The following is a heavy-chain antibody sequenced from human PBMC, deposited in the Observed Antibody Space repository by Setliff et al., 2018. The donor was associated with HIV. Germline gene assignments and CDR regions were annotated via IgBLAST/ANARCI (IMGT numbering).Heavy chain of an antibody. V-gene: IGHV4-34*01. CDR3: TRLLRSGYSTTWYEGGAAWWFDP. D-gene: IGHD6-13*01. J-gene: IGHJ5*02. Sequence: TLSLTCAVSGGPFSGYYWSWIRQPPGKRLEWIGEINHSGTTKYNPSLESRVTILVDTSKNQFSLKLSSVTVADTAVYYCTRLLRSGYSTTWYEGGAAWWFDPWGQGTLVTVSS. CDR1: GGPFSGYY. CDR2: INHSGTT.